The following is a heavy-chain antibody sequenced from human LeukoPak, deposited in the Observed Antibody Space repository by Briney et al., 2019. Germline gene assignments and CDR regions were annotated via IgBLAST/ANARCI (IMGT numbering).Heavy chain of an antibody. J-gene: IGHJ3*02. CDR3: ARRSYCGGDCYGSDAFVI. CDR1: GITLSPYT. V-gene: IGHV3-21*01. Sequence: GGSLRLSCAASGITLSPYTMNWVRQAPGKGLEWVSSISSSSTYLDYADSLKGRFTISRDNAKNSLYLRMNSLRAEDTAVYYCARRSYCGGDCYGSDAFVIWGQGTMVTVSS. D-gene: IGHD2-21*02. CDR2: ISSSSTYL.